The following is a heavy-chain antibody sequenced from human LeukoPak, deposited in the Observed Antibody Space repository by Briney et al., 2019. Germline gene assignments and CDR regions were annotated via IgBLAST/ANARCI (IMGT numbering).Heavy chain of an antibody. D-gene: IGHD4-11*01. CDR1: GGSFSGYY. V-gene: IGHV4-34*01. Sequence: SETLSLTCAVYGGSFSGYYWSWIRQPPGKGLEWIGEINHSGSTNYNPSLKSRVTISVDTSKNQFSLKLSSVTAADTAVYYCARGRRTVTGYYYYYMDVWGKGTTVTVSS. CDR3: ARGRRTVTGYYYYYMDV. J-gene: IGHJ6*03. CDR2: INHSGST.